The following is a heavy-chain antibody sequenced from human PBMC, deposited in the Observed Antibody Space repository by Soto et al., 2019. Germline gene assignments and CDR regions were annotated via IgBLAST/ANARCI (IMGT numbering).Heavy chain of an antibody. CDR2: FYSDGST. Sequence: PGGSLRLSXAASGLTVSGNYMSGVRQAPGKGLEWVSVFYSDGSTYYADFVKGRFTISRDNSKNTLYLQMNKLRVGDTAVYYCSTSDHFDSSGSDYWGQGTLVTVSS. V-gene: IGHV3-53*01. CDR3: STSDHFDSSGSDY. J-gene: IGHJ4*02. CDR1: GLTVSGNY. D-gene: IGHD3-22*01.